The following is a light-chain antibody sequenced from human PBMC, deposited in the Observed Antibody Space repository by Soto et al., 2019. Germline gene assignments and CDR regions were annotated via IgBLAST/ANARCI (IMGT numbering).Light chain of an antibody. CDR2: KAS. J-gene: IGKJ1*01. CDR1: QSIGSW. CDR3: QQYNTYRA. V-gene: IGKV1-5*03. Sequence: DIPMTQSPSTLSASVGDRVTITCRASQSIGSWLAWHQQKPGEAPKLLIYKASTLERGVPSRFSGSGSGTEFTLTISSLQPDDFATYYCQQYNTYRAFGQGTKVEI.